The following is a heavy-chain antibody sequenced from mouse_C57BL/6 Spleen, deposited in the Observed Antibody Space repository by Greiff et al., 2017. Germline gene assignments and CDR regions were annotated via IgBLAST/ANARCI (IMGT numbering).Heavy chain of an antibody. Sequence: QVQLQQSGAELAKPGASVKLSRKASGYTFTSYWMHWVKQRPGQGLEWIGYINPSSGYTKYNQKFKDKATLTADKCSSTAYMQLSSLTYEDSAVYYCGRWGDYDGFDYWGQGTTLTVSS. CDR2: INPSSGYT. V-gene: IGHV1-7*01. J-gene: IGHJ2*01. CDR3: GRWGDYDGFDY. CDR1: GYTFTSYW. D-gene: IGHD2-4*01.